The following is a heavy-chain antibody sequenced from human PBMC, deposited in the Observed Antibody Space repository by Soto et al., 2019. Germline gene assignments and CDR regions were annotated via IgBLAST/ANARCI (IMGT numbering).Heavy chain of an antibody. V-gene: IGHV4-59*08. D-gene: IGHD5-18*01. Sequence: SETLSLTCTVSGGSISSHYWSWIRQPPGKGLEWIGYIYYSGSTNYNPSLKSRVTISVDTSKNQFSLKLSSVTAADTAVYYCARGRGDTAMAWYYWGQGTLVTV. CDR2: IYYSGST. CDR1: GGSISSHY. J-gene: IGHJ4*02. CDR3: ARGRGDTAMAWYY.